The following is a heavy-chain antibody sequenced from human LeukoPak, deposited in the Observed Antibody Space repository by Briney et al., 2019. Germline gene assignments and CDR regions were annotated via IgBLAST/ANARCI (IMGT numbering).Heavy chain of an antibody. CDR2: IHPISGGT. V-gene: IGHV1-2*04. CDR3: ARGLINGHDFDY. D-gene: IGHD1-20*01. Sequence: ASVKVSYKASGYTFTGYYMHWVRQVPGQGPEWMGWIHPISGGTNYAQKFQGWVTLTRDTSISTAYMDLSRLTSDDTAVYYCARGLINGHDFDYWGQGTLVTVSS. CDR1: GYTFTGYY. J-gene: IGHJ4*02.